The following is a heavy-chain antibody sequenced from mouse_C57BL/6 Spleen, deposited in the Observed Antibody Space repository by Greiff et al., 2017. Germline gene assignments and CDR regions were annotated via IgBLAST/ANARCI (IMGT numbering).Heavy chain of an antibody. D-gene: IGHD2-2*01. CDR1: GFTFSDYY. CDR2: INYDGSST. CDR3: ARGGGYDGYFDV. Sequence: EVQLVESEGGLVQPGSSMKLSCTASGFTFSDYYMAWVRQVPEKGLEWVANINYDGSSTYYLDSLKSRFIISGDNAKNILYLQMSSLKSEDTATYCCARGGGYDGYFDVWGTGTTVTVSS. V-gene: IGHV5-16*01. J-gene: IGHJ1*03.